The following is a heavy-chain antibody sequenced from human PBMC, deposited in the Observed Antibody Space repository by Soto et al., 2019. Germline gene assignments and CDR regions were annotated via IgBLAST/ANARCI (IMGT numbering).Heavy chain of an antibody. Sequence: QLQLMESGGGVVQPGRSLRLSCAASGFTFSSSDMHWVRQAPGKGLEWVAVISYDGSNKYYADSVKGRFTISRDNSASTLYLQMNSLRPEDTALYYCVGGQYYFDYRGQGTLVTVSP. J-gene: IGHJ4*02. CDR1: GFTFSSSD. CDR3: VGGQYYFDY. V-gene: IGHV3-30*03. CDR2: ISYDGSNK. D-gene: IGHD3-10*01.